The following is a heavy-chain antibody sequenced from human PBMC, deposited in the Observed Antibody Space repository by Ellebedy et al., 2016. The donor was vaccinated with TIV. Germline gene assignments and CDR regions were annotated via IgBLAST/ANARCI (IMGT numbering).Heavy chain of an antibody. V-gene: IGHV3-20*04. CDR1: GFTFDDYG. J-gene: IGHJ4*02. CDR3: ARGDVVYYYGSGSYSNYFDY. CDR2: INWNGGST. D-gene: IGHD3-10*01. Sequence: PGGSLRLSCAASGFTFDDYGMSWVRQAPGKGLEWVSGINWNGGSTGYADSVKGRFTISRDNAKNSLCLQMNSLRAEDTAVYYCARGDVVYYYGSGSYSNYFDYWGLGTLVTVSS.